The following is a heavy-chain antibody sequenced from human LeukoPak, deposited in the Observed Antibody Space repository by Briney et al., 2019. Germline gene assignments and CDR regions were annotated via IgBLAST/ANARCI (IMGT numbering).Heavy chain of an antibody. CDR1: GFTFSSYG. D-gene: IGHD2/OR15-2a*01. CDR3: ARHFLSDRTHGY. V-gene: IGHV3-30*02. CDR2: IRYDGSNK. Sequence: GGSLRLSCAASGFTFSSYGMHWVRQAPGKGLEWVAFIRYDGSNKYYADSVKGRFTISRDNSKNTLSLQMNSLRAEDTAVYYCARHFLSDRTHGYWGQGTLVTVSS. J-gene: IGHJ4*02.